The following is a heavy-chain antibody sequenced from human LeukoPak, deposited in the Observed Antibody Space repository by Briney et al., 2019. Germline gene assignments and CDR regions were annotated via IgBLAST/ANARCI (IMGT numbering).Heavy chain of an antibody. CDR1: GGSFSGYY. Sequence: SETLSLTCAVYGGSFSGYYWSWIRQPPGKGLEWIGEINHSGSTYYNPSLKSRVTISVDRSKNQFSLKLSSVTAADTAVYYCAKLSGGATFDIWGQGTMVTVSS. J-gene: IGHJ3*02. CDR3: AKLSGGATFDI. CDR2: INHSGST. V-gene: IGHV4-34*01. D-gene: IGHD6-19*01.